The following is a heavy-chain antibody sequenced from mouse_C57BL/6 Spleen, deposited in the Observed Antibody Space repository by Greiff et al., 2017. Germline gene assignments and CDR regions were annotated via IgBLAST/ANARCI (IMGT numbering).Heavy chain of an antibody. CDR2: INPYNGGT. CDR3: ARGGDYGYAMDD. D-gene: IGHD2-4*01. V-gene: IGHV1-19*01. J-gene: IGHJ4*01. CDR1: GYTFTDYY. Sequence: VQLQQSGPVLVKPGASVKMSCKASGYTFTDYYMNWVKQSHGKSLEWIGVINPYNGGTSYNQKFKGKATLTVDKSSSTAYMELNSLTSEDSAVYYCARGGDYGYAMDDRGQGTSVTVAS.